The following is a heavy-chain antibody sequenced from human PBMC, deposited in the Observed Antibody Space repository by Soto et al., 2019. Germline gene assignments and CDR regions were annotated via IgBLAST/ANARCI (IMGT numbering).Heavy chain of an antibody. CDR2: IYYSGST. V-gene: IGHV4-31*03. J-gene: IGHJ4*02. CDR1: GGSISSGGYY. D-gene: IGHD2-15*01. CDR3: ARATGIVVLVAAITGYYFDY. Sequence: QVQLQESGPGLVKPSQTLSLTCTVSGGSISSGGYYWSWIRQHPGKGLEWIGYIYYSGSTYYNPSLKSRVTISVDTSKNQFSLKLRSVTAAETAVYYCARATGIVVLVAAITGYYFDYWGQGTLVTVSS.